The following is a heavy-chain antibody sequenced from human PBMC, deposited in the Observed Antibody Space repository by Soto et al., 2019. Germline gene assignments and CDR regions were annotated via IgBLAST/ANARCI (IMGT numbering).Heavy chain of an antibody. J-gene: IGHJ4*02. CDR2: ISSSNSYT. V-gene: IGHV3-11*06. D-gene: IGHD5-12*01. CDR1: GFTFSDYH. Sequence: QVQLVESGGGLVKPGGSLRLSCAASGFTFSDYHMSWIRQAPGKGLEWVSYISSSNSYTNYADSVKGRFTISRDNAKNSLYLQMNILRAEDTAVYYCARDDRGYVGVSYWGQGTLVTVSS. CDR3: ARDDRGYVGVSY.